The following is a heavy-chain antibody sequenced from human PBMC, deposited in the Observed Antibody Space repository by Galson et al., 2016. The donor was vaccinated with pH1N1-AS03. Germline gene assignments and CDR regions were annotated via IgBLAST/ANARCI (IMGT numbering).Heavy chain of an antibody. Sequence: QSGAEVKKPGESLKISCKASAYTFANYWIVWVRQMPGKGLEWMGIMYPADFDTRYNPSFQGHVTISADTSINTAYLQWSSLRASDAAMYYCARRISVTGREFDSWGQGTLVTVSS. CDR2: MYPADFDT. J-gene: IGHJ5*01. CDR1: AYTFANYW. D-gene: IGHD6-19*01. CDR3: ARRISVTGREFDS. V-gene: IGHV5-51*01.